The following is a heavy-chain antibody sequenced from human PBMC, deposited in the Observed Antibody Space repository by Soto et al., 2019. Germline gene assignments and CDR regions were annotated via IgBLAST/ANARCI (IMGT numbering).Heavy chain of an antibody. CDR1: GFTFSNYG. CDR3: ARDPYFTFGGAQEGPPDY. D-gene: IGHD3-16*01. V-gene: IGHV3-33*01. CDR2: IWSDGSNK. Sequence: QVQLVESGGGVVQPGRSLRLSCAASGFTFSNYGMHWVRQAPGKGLEWVAVIWSDGSNKYYADSVKGRFTISRDNSKNTLYLRMNNLRAEDTVVYYCARDPYFTFGGAQEGPPDYWGQGTLVTVSS. J-gene: IGHJ4*02.